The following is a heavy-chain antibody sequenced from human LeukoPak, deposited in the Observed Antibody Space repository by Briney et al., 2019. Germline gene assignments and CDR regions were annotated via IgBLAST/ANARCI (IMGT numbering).Heavy chain of an antibody. CDR3: AVGVRGSGSYQSWGHAFDI. CDR2: IIPIFGTA. D-gene: IGHD3-10*01. V-gene: IGHV1-69*13. J-gene: IGHJ3*02. Sequence: GASVKVSCKASGYTFTSYGISWVRQAPGQGLDWMGGIIPIFGTANYAQKFQGRVTITADESTSTASMELSSLRSEDTAVYYCAVGVRGSGSYQSWGHAFDIWGQGTMVTVSS. CDR1: GYTFTSYG.